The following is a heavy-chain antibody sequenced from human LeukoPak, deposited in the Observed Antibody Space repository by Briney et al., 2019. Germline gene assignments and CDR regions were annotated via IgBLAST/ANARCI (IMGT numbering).Heavy chain of an antibody. CDR1: GFTFSNYW. D-gene: IGHD6-19*01. CDR2: MKHDGSEK. Sequence: PGGSLRLSCAASGFTFSNYWMSWVRQAPGKGLEWVANMKHDGSEKYYVDSVEGRFTVSRDNAKNSLYLQMNSLSAEDTAVYYCASRLGCSGWYGAFGIWGQGTMVTVSS. CDR3: ASRLGCSGWYGAFGI. J-gene: IGHJ3*02. V-gene: IGHV3-7*01.